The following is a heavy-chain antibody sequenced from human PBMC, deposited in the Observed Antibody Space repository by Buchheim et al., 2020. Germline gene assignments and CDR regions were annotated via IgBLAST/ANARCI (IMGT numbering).Heavy chain of an antibody. J-gene: IGHJ4*02. CDR2: IGGSSSTI. Sequence: EVQLVESGGGLVQPGGSLRLSCAASGFTFGSYNMNWVRQAPGKGLEWVSYIGGSSSTIYYADSVKGRFTISRDNAENATYLQMNSLRAEDTAVYYCARDSAVAGYWGQGTL. V-gene: IGHV3-48*04. CDR3: ARDSAVAGY. CDR1: GFTFGSYN. D-gene: IGHD6-19*01.